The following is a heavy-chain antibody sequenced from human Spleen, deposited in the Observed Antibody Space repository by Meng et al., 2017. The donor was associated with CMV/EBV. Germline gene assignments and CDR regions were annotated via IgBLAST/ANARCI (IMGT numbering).Heavy chain of an antibody. CDR3: ATSTVIHLLDY. CDR2: IWYDGSNK. V-gene: IGHV3-33*08. Sequence: GESLKISCVASGFKFDSYIMSWVRQAPGKGLEWVAVIWYDGSNKYYADSLKGRFTISRDNSKNTLYLQMNSLRAEDTAVYYCATSTVIHLLDYWGQGTLVTVSS. J-gene: IGHJ4*02. D-gene: IGHD3-16*02. CDR1: GFKFDSYI.